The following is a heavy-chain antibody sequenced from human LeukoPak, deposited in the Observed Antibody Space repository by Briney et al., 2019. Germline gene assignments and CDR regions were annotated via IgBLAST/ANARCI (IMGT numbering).Heavy chain of an antibody. CDR1: GFTFSSYA. CDR2: SSGSDGST. Sequence: PGGSLRLSCAASGFTFSSYAMSWVRQAPGKGLEWVSGSSGSDGSTYYADSVKGRFTISRDNSKNTLYLQTNSLRAEDTAVYYCARILDSAWGELGYWGQGTLVTVSS. D-gene: IGHD6-19*01. V-gene: IGHV3-23*01. CDR3: ARILDSAWGELGY. J-gene: IGHJ4*02.